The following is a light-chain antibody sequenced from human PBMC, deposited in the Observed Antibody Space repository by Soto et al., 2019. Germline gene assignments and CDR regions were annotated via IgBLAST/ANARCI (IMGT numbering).Light chain of an antibody. CDR3: CSYAGSSTLV. CDR2: EVT. Sequence: QSALTQPASVSGSPGQSITVSCTGTSSDIGNYNFVSWYQHHPGKAPKLMIYEVTKRPSGVSDRFSGSKSGNTASLTISELQAEDESYYYCCSYAGSSTLVFGGGTQLTVL. J-gene: IGLJ3*02. CDR1: SSDIGNYNF. V-gene: IGLV2-23*02.